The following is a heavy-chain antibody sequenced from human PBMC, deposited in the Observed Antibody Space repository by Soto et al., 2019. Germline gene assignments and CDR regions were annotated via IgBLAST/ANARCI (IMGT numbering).Heavy chain of an antibody. CDR1: GDSISSGAW. V-gene: IGHV4-4*02. D-gene: IGHD2-2*01. CDR2: IYHSGNT. J-gene: IGHJ5*02. CDR3: ARDSRPGCSSTDFYIS. Sequence: SETLSLTCTVSGDSISSGAWWGWVRQSPGKGLQWIGEIYHSGNTRNNPSLKSRVTMSVDKSNNQFSLNLMSVTAADTATYYCARDSRPGCSSTDFYISWGRGVLDTVSS.